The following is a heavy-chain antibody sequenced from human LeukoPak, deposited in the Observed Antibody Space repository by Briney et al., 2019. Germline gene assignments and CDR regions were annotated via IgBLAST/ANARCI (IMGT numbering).Heavy chain of an antibody. V-gene: IGHV3-23*01. Sequence: GGSLRLSCAASGFTFSSYAMSWVRQAPRKGLEWVSAISGSGGSTYYADSVKGRFTISRDNSKNTLYLQMNSLRAEDTAVYYCATSSGSYPPVDYWGQGTLVTVSS. CDR1: GFTFSSYA. J-gene: IGHJ4*02. CDR3: ATSSGSYPPVDY. CDR2: ISGSGGST. D-gene: IGHD1-26*01.